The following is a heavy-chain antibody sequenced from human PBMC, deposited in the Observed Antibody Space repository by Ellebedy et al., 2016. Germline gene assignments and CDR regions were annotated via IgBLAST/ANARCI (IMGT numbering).Heavy chain of an antibody. CDR3: ARAISGTTLRRAYYFYGMDV. Sequence: ASVKVSCKASGYTFTSYAMHWVRQAPGQRLEWMGWINAGNGNTKYSQKFQGRVTITRDTSASTAYMELSSLRSEDTAVYYCARAISGTTLRRAYYFYGMDVWGQGTTVTVSS. CDR2: INAGNGNT. V-gene: IGHV1-3*01. D-gene: IGHD1-20*01. J-gene: IGHJ6*02. CDR1: GYTFTSYA.